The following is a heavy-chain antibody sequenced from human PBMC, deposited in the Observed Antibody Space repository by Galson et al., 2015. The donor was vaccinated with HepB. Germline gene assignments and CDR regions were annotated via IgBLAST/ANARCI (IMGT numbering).Heavy chain of an antibody. V-gene: IGHV3-23*01. CDR1: GFTFSSYA. CDR2: ISGSGGST. CDR3: AKSGRIWFGPGNYFDY. Sequence: SLRLSCAASGFTFSSYAMSWVRQAPGKGLEWVSAISGSGGSTYYADSVKGRFTISRDNSKNTLYLQMNSLRAEDTAVYYCAKSGRIWFGPGNYFDYWGQGTLVTVSS. J-gene: IGHJ4*02. D-gene: IGHD3-10*01.